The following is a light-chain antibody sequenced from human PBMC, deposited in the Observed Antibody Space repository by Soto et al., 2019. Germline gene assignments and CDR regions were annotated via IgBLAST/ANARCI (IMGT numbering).Light chain of an antibody. CDR1: SSDVGGYNY. J-gene: IGLJ2*01. CDR2: DVS. V-gene: IGLV2-14*01. Sequence: QSALTQPASVSGSPGQWITISCSGTSSDVGGYNYVSWYQQHPGKAPKLMIYDVSKRPSGVSNRFSGSKSGNSASLTISGLQAEDEADYYCSSYTSSSTLDVVFGGGTKLTVL. CDR3: SSYTSSSTLDVV.